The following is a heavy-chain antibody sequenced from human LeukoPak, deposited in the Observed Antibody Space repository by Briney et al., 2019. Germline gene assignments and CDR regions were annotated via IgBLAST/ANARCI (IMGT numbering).Heavy chain of an antibody. Sequence: ASVKVSCKASGYTFTSYGISWVRQAPGQGLGWMGWISAYNGNTNYAQKLQGRVTMTTDTSTSTAYMELRSLRSDDTAVYYCARGHYDFWSGYQAYYFDYWGQGTLVTVSS. J-gene: IGHJ4*02. CDR3: ARGHYDFWSGYQAYYFDY. D-gene: IGHD3-3*01. CDR2: ISAYNGNT. V-gene: IGHV1-18*01. CDR1: GYTFTSYG.